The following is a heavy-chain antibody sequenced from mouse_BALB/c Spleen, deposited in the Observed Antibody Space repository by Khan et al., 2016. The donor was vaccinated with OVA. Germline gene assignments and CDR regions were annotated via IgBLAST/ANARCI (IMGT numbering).Heavy chain of an antibody. J-gene: IGHJ3*01. V-gene: IGHV1-4*01. CDR1: GYTFTSYT. CDR2: INPSFGYT. Sequence: QVQLKQSGAELARPGASVKMSCKASGYTFTSYTIHWIKERPGQGLEWIGYINPSFGYTIYNQKFKDKATLTTDKSSTTAYLQLSSLTSDDSAVYNCVRDGAYHRNDGWFAYWGQGTLVTVSA. D-gene: IGHD2-14*01. CDR3: VRDGAYHRNDGWFAY.